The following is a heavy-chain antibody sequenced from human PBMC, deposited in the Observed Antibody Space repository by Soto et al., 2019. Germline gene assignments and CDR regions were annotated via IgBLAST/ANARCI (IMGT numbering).Heavy chain of an antibody. CDR2: MFHGGGR. V-gene: IGHV4-4*02. CDR1: GGSIYSNNW. CDR3: ARVMEASIPDGFHI. J-gene: IGHJ3*02. Sequence: QVQLQESGPGLVEPSGTLSLTCAVSGGSIYSNNWWTWVRQPRGKDLEWIGEMFHGGGRNYNPSLRSRVTMSLDMSKTQFSLELSSVIAADTAMYYCARVMEASIPDGFHIWGQGTMVTVSS. D-gene: IGHD2-21*01.